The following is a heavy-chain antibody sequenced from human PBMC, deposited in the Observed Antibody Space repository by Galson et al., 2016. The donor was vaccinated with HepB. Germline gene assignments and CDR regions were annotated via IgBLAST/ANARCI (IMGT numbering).Heavy chain of an antibody. CDR3: ARLFRYTYGPPYGMDV. V-gene: IGHV4-39*01. D-gene: IGHD5-18*01. J-gene: IGHJ6*02. CDR2: IYYSGST. CDR1: GGSISSSSYY. Sequence: SETLSLTCTVSGGSISSSSYYWGWIRQPPGKGLEWIGGIYYSGSTYYNPSLQSRVTIAVDTSKNQFSLKMRSVTAADTAVYYCARLFRYTYGPPYGMDVWGQGTTVTVSS.